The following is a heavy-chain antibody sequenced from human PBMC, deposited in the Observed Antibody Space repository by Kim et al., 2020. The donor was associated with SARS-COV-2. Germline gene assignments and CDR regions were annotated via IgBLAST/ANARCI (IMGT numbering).Heavy chain of an antibody. V-gene: IGHV4-34*01. CDR2: INHSGST. CDR1: GGSFSGYY. D-gene: IGHD3-22*01. J-gene: IGHJ6*02. CDR3: ARATGVTMIVVGPGGGYGMDV. Sequence: SETLSLTCAVYGGSFSGYYWSWIRQPPGKGLEWIGEINHSGSTNYNPYLKSRVTISVDTSKNQFSLKLSSVTAADTAVYYCARATGVTMIVVGPGGGYGMDVWGHGTTVTVSS.